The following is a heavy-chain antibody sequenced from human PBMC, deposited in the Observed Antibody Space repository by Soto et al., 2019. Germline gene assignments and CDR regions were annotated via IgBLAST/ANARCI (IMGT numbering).Heavy chain of an antibody. Sequence: GGSLRLSCAASGFTFSSYSMNWVRQAPGKGLEWVSYISSSSSTIYYADSVKGRFTISRDNAKNSLYLQMNSLRDEDTAVYYCARDTLITIFGVPLGGMDVWGQGTTVTVSS. CDR2: ISSSSSTI. D-gene: IGHD3-3*01. CDR1: GFTFSSYS. CDR3: ARDTLITIFGVPLGGMDV. J-gene: IGHJ6*02. V-gene: IGHV3-48*02.